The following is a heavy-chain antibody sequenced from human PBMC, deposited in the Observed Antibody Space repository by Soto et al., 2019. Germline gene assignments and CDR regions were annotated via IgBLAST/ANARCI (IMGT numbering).Heavy chain of an antibody. CDR3: ARGAKATVTPDAFDI. CDR2: INAGNGNT. J-gene: IGHJ3*02. CDR1: GYTFTSYA. Sequence: ASVKVSCKASGYTFTSYAMHWVRQAPGQRLEWMGWINAGNGNTKYSQKFQGRVTITRDTSASTAYMELSSLRSEDTAVYYCARGAKATVTPDAFDIWGQGTMVTVSS. V-gene: IGHV1-3*01. D-gene: IGHD4-17*01.